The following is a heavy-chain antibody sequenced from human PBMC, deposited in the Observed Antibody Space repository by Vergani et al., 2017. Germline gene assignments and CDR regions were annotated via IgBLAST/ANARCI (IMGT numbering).Heavy chain of an antibody. V-gene: IGHV3-33*01. CDR1: GFTFSSYG. Sequence: QVQLVESGGGVVQPGRSLRLSCAASGFTFSSYGMHWVRQAPGKGLEWVAVIWYDGSNKYYADSVKGRFTISRDNSKNTLYLQMNSLRAEDTAVYYCARDFGSDGHNCCDYWGQGTLVTVSS. D-gene: IGHD5-24*01. J-gene: IGHJ4*02. CDR2: IWYDGSNK. CDR3: ARDFGSDGHNCCDY.